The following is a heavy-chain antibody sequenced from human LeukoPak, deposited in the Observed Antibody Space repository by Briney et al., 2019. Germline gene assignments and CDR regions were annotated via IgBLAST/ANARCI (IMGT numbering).Heavy chain of an antibody. CDR3: AKDRDYDFWSGYSESGRFDY. V-gene: IGHV3-23*01. CDR1: GFTFSSHA. D-gene: IGHD3-3*01. CDR2: ISGSGGST. J-gene: IGHJ4*02. Sequence: AGGSLRLSCAASGFTFSSHAMSWVSQAAGKGLEWVSAISGSGGSTYYADSVKGRFTISRDNSKNTLYLQMNSLRAEDTAVYYCAKDRDYDFWSGYSESGRFDYWGQGTLVTVSS.